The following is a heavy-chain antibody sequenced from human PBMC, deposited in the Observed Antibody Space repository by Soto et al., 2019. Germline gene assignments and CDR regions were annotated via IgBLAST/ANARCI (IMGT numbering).Heavy chain of an antibody. Sequence: VASVKVSCKASGYTFTSYGISWVRQAPGQGLEWMGWISAYNGNTNYAQKLQGRVTMTTDTSTSTAYMELRSLRSDDTAVYYCARHNNMVRGVIITSTYYGMDVWGQGTTVTVSS. CDR3: ARHNNMVRGVIITSTYYGMDV. CDR2: ISAYNGNT. V-gene: IGHV1-18*01. CDR1: GYTFTSYG. J-gene: IGHJ6*02. D-gene: IGHD3-10*01.